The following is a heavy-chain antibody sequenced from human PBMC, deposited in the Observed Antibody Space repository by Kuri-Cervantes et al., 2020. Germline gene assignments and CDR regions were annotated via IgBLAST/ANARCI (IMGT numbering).Heavy chain of an antibody. CDR1: GYSISSDYY. D-gene: IGHD3-16*01. Sequence: SETLSLTCAVSGYSISSDYYWGWIRQPPGKGLQWIGSIYHSGNTYHNPSLKRRVTISVDTSKNQFSLKLTSVTAADTAVYYCATQREASYTWGPWGQGILVTVSS. J-gene: IGHJ5*02. CDR2: IYHSGNT. V-gene: IGHV4-38-2*01. CDR3: ATQREASYTWGP.